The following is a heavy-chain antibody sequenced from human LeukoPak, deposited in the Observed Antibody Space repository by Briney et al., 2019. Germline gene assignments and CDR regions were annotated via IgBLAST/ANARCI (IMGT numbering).Heavy chain of an antibody. CDR3: ARVIAAAGTEWFDP. Sequence: SETLSLTCTVSGGSISGYYWSWIRQPPGKGLEWIGYIYYSGSTNYNPSLKSRVTISADTSKNQFSLKLSSVTAADTAVYYCARVIAAAGTEWFDPWGQGTLVTVSS. D-gene: IGHD6-13*01. J-gene: IGHJ5*02. CDR1: GGSISGYY. V-gene: IGHV4-59*01. CDR2: IYYSGST.